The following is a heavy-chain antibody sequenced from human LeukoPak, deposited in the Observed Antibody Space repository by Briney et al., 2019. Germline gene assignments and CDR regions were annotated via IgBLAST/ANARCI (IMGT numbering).Heavy chain of an antibody. CDR3: AKLWGFYYYYYMDV. CDR2: ISGSGGST. CDR1: GGSFSGYY. D-gene: IGHD7-27*01. V-gene: IGHV3-23*01. Sequence: ETLSLTCAVYGGSFSGYYWSWIRQPPGKGLEWVSAISGSGGSTYYADSVKGRFTISRDNSKNTLYLQMNSLRAEDTAVYYCAKLWGFYYYYYMDVWGKGTTVTISS. J-gene: IGHJ6*03.